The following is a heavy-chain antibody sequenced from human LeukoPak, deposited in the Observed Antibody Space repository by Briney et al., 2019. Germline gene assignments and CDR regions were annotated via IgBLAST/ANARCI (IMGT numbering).Heavy chain of an antibody. V-gene: IGHV3-21*01. D-gene: IGHD3-9*01. CDR3: ARGDVLRYFDWLLYPPDTYYYYYYMDV. CDR2: ISSSSSYI. Sequence: GGSLRLSCAASGFTFSSYSMNWVRQAPGKGLEWVSSISSSSSYIYYADSVKGRFTISRDNAKNSLYLQMNSLRAEDTAVYYCARGDVLRYFDWLLYPPDTYYYYYYMDVWGKGTTVTISS. CDR1: GFTFSSYS. J-gene: IGHJ6*03.